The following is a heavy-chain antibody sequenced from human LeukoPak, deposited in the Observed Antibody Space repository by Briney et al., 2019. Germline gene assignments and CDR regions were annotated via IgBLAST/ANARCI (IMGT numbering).Heavy chain of an antibody. J-gene: IGHJ4*02. D-gene: IGHD3-10*01. V-gene: IGHV1-18*01. CDR3: ARKFLGSRGYYFDY. CDR1: SYSFTSYG. CDR2: ISTYNGNT. Sequence: ASVKVSCKASSYSFTSYGISWVRQAPGQGLEWMGWISTYNGNTNYAQKLQGRVTMTTDTSTTTAYMELRSLRSDDTAVYYCARKFLGSRGYYFDYWGQGTLVTVSS.